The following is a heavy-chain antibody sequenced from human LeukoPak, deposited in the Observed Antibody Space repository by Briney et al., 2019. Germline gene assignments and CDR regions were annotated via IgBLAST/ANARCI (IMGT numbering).Heavy chain of an antibody. CDR1: GGSFSGYY. D-gene: IGHD2-2*02. CDR3: ARGWARTYCSSTSCYTGGNIFDY. CDR2: INHSGST. Sequence: SETLSLTCAVYGGSFSGYYWSWIRQPPGKGLEWIGEINHSGSTNYNPSLKSRVTISVDTSKNQFSLKLSSVTAADTAVYYCARGWARTYCSSTSCYTGGNIFDYWGQGTLVTVSS. V-gene: IGHV4-34*01. J-gene: IGHJ4*02.